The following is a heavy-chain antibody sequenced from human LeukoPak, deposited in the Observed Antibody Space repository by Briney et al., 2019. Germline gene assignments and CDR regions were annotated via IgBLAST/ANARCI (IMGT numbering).Heavy chain of an antibody. CDR2: FSGSGGST. Sequence: PGGSLRLSCAASGFTFSSYEMNWVRQAPGKGLQWVSAFSGSGGSTYYADSVKGRFTISRDNSKNTLYLQMNSLRAEDTAVYYCARELYIVATRNDAFDIWGQGTMVTVSS. CDR1: GFTFSSYE. D-gene: IGHD5-12*01. CDR3: ARELYIVATRNDAFDI. J-gene: IGHJ3*02. V-gene: IGHV3-23*01.